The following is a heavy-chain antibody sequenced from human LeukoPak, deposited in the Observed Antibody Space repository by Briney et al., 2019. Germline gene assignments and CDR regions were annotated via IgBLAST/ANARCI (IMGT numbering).Heavy chain of an antibody. Sequence: GGSLRLSCAASGFTFSDDYMSWIRQAPGKGPEWVSYISSDGSTIFYADSVEGRFTISRDNAKNLLYLQMNSLRAEDAAVYYCAKDFPHYYESSHGMDAWGQGTTVTVSS. V-gene: IGHV3-11*04. D-gene: IGHD3-22*01. CDR2: ISSDGSTI. J-gene: IGHJ6*02. CDR3: AKDFPHYYESSHGMDA. CDR1: GFTFSDDY.